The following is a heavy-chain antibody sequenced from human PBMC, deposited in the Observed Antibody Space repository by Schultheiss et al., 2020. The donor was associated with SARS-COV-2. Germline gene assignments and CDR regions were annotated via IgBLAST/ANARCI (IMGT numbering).Heavy chain of an antibody. J-gene: IGHJ4*02. CDR2: IYHSGDT. D-gene: IGHD6-6*01. V-gene: IGHV4-38-2*02. Sequence: ETLSLTCAVSGYSISSGYYWGWIRQPPGKGLEWIGSIYHSGDTFYNPSLKSRVTISLDTSKNHLSLKLSSVTAADTAVYYCVRDADSSFHYWGQGTLVTVSS. CDR3: VRDADSSFHY. CDR1: GYSISSGYY.